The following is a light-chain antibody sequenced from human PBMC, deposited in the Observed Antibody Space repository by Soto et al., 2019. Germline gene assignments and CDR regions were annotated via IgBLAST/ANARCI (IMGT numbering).Light chain of an antibody. V-gene: IGKV1-5*03. J-gene: IGKJ1*01. CDR2: KAS. CDR1: QSISSW. Sequence: DIQMTQSPSTLSASVGDRVTITCRASQSISSWLAWYQQKPGKAPKLLIYKASSLESGVPSRFSGSGSGTEFTLTISSLQPDDFATYYCQQYNSYSTLGQGTRWIS. CDR3: QQYNSYST.